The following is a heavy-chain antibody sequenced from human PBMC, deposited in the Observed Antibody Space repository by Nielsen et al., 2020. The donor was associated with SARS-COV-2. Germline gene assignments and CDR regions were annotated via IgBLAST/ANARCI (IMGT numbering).Heavy chain of an antibody. D-gene: IGHD3-10*01. CDR3: AKDGVVRGDALDL. Sequence: GESLKISCAASGFTFNIYAMAWVRRAPGRGLQWVTGVSASGGSTYYTDSVKGRFSISRDNSKNTLFLQMHSLRVADTALYYCAKDGVVRGDALDLWGQGTMVTVSS. CDR2: VSASGGST. CDR1: GFTFNIYA. V-gene: IGHV3-23*01. J-gene: IGHJ3*01.